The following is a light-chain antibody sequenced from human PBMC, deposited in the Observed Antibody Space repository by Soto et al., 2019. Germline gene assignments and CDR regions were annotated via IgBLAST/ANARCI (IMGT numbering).Light chain of an antibody. CDR3: QQYDDSARYI. CDR1: QSLNTMY. CDR2: ATS. J-gene: IGKJ2*01. Sequence: EIVLTQSPGTLSLSPGERATLSCRASQSLNTMYSAWYQQRPGQAPRLLIYATSSRATGIPDRFSGSGSGTDFTLTVTRLEPEDSAVYYCQQYDDSARYIFGQGTNLEIK. V-gene: IGKV3-20*01.